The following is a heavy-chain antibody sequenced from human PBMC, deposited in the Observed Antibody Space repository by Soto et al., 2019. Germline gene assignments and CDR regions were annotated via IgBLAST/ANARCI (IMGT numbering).Heavy chain of an antibody. D-gene: IGHD6-6*01. J-gene: IGHJ4*02. V-gene: IGHV3-30*18. CDR1: GFTFSSYG. CDR2: ISYDGSNK. Sequence: QVQLVESGGGVVQPGRSLRLSCAASGFTFSSYGMHWVRQAPGKGLEWVAVISYDGSNKYYADSVKGRFTISRDNSKNTLYLQMNSLRAEDTAVYYCAKEEYSSSTSPFFDYWGQGTLVTVSS. CDR3: AKEEYSSSTSPFFDY.